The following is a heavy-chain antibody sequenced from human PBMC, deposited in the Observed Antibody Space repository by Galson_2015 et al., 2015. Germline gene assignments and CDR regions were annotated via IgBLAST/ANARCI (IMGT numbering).Heavy chain of an antibody. CDR1: GGSFSGYY. J-gene: IGHJ4*02. CDR2: INHSGST. V-gene: IGHV4-34*01. CDR3: ARGRGFDY. Sequence: SETLSLTCAVYGGSFSGYYWSWIRQPPGKGLEWIGEINHSGSTNYNPSLKSRVTISVDTSKNQFSLKLSSVTAADTAVYYCARGRGFDYWGQGTLVTVTS.